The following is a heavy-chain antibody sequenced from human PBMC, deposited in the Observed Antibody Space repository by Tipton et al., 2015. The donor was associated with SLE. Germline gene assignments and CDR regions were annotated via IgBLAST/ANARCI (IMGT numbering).Heavy chain of an antibody. V-gene: IGHV3-21*01. J-gene: IGHJ4*02. CDR2: ISSSSSYI. D-gene: IGHD5-18*01. Sequence: SLRLSCAASGFTFSSYSMNWVRQAPGKGLEWVSSISSSSSYIYYADSVKGRFTISRDNAKNSLYLQMNSLRAEDTAVYYCARQDLDTAMVSFDYWGQGTLVTVSS. CDR3: ARQDLDTAMVSFDY. CDR1: GFTFSSYS.